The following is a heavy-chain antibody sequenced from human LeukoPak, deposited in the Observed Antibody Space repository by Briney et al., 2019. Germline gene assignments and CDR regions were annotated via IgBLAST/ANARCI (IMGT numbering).Heavy chain of an antibody. CDR3: ARGHYDVLAASYKWTPDY. Sequence: PGGSLRLSCAASGFTFSSYWMSSVRQAPGKGLEWVASINQDGSEKFYADSVKGRFTTSRDNAKNSLSLQLNSLRVEDTAVYYCARGHYDVLAASYKWTPDYWGQGTLVTVSS. V-gene: IGHV3-7*01. CDR2: INQDGSEK. J-gene: IGHJ4*02. CDR1: GFTFSSYW. D-gene: IGHD3-9*01.